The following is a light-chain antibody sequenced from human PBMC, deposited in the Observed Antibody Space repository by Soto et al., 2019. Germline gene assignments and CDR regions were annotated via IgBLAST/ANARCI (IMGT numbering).Light chain of an antibody. CDR2: CAS. CDR3: QQYYSNPQT. CDR1: QSILYTSSKRNY. Sequence: DIVMTQSPDSLAVSLGERATLNCKSSQSILYTSSKRNYLAWYQYKPGQPPKLLVYCASTRESGVPARFSGSGSETDFTLTISSLQAEDMAVYYCQQYYSNPQTFGQGTRVEIK. J-gene: IGKJ1*01. V-gene: IGKV4-1*01.